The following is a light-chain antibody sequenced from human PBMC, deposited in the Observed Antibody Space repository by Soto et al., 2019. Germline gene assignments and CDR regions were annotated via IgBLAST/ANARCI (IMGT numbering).Light chain of an antibody. CDR3: QQRTNWPSST. CDR1: RSVSSY. Sequence: EVVLTQSPATLSLSPGERATLSCRASRSVSSYLAWYQQKPGQAPRLLISDASNRATGIPARFSGSGSGTDFTLTISSLEPEAFAVYDCQQRTNWPSSTFGQGTRLEIQ. V-gene: IGKV3-11*01. CDR2: DAS. J-gene: IGKJ5*01.